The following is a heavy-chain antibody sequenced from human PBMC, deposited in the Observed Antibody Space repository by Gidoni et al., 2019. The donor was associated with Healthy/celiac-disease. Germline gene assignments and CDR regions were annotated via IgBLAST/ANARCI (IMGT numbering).Heavy chain of an antibody. V-gene: IGHV3-23*01. CDR1: GFPFSRYA. J-gene: IGHJ4*02. D-gene: IGHD2-15*01. CDR2: ISGSGGGT. CDR3: AKGAYPRGYCSGGSCYLALFDY. Sequence: EVQLLESVGGLVQPGGSLRLSCAASGFPFSRYAMSWVRQAPGKGLEWVSAISGSGGGTYYADSVKGRFTISRDNSKNTLYLQMNSLRAEDTAVYYCAKGAYPRGYCSGGSCYLALFDYWGQGTLVTVSS.